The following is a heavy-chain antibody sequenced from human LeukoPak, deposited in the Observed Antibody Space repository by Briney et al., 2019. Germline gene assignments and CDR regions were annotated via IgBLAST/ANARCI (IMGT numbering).Heavy chain of an antibody. D-gene: IGHD1-26*01. CDR2: IFYSGRT. J-gene: IGHJ4*02. Sequence: PSETLSLTCTVSGGSISSYYWNWIRQPPGKGLEYIGYIFYSGRTNYNPSLKSRVTLSVDTSKNWFSLKLSSVTAADTAVYYCASLRERSYYARGFDYWGQGTLVTVSS. CDR1: GGSISSYY. CDR3: ASLRERSYYARGFDY. V-gene: IGHV4-59*08.